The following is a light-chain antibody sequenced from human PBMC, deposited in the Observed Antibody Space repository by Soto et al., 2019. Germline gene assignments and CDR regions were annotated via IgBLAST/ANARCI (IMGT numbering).Light chain of an antibody. CDR2: CAS. CDR1: QSVLYSSNNKNF. V-gene: IGKV4-1*01. Sequence: DIVMTQSPDSLAASLGERDTINCKSSQSVLYSSNNKNFLAWYQQKPGQPPKLLIYCASTRESGVPDRFSGSGSGTDFTLTISSLQAEDVAVYYCQQFYITPLTFGGGTKVEIK. CDR3: QQFYITPLT. J-gene: IGKJ4*01.